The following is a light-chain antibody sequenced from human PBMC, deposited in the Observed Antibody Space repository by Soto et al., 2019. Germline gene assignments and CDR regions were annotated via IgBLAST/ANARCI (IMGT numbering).Light chain of an antibody. V-gene: IGLV1-51*02. CDR3: GTWDSSLSARRVV. Sequence: QAVVTQPPSVSAAPGQKVTISCSGSSSNIGNNYVSWYQQLPGTAPKLLIYENNKRPSGIPDRFSGSKSGTSATLSITGLQTGDEADYYCGTWDSSLSARRVVFGGGTKLTFL. CDR1: SSNIGNNY. CDR2: ENN. J-gene: IGLJ2*01.